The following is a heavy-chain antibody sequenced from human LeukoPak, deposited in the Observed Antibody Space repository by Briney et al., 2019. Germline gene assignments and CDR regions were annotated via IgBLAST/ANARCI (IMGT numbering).Heavy chain of an antibody. CDR1: GFTFSSYA. D-gene: IGHD3-22*01. Sequence: PGGSLRLSCAASGFTFSSYAMSWVRQAPGKGLEWVSGISGSGDNTYYADSVKGRFTISRDNSKNTLYVQVNSLGTEDTAAYYCAKGSYYDSSGSFYFDYWGQGTLVTDSS. V-gene: IGHV3-23*01. CDR2: ISGSGDNT. CDR3: AKGSYYDSSGSFYFDY. J-gene: IGHJ4*02.